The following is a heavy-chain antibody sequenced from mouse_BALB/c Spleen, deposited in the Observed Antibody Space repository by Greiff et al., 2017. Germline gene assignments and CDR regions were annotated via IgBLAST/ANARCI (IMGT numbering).Heavy chain of an antibody. J-gene: IGHJ2*01. D-gene: IGHD2-2*01. CDR2: ISTYYGNT. Sequence: QVQLQQSGPELVRPGVSVKISCKGSGYTFTDYAMHWVKQSHAKSLEWIGVISTYYGNTNYNQKFKGKATMTVDKSSSTAYMELARLTSEDSAIYYCARGGLRREGFDYWGQGTTLTVSS. V-gene: IGHV1-67*01. CDR1: GYTFTDYA. CDR3: ARGGLRREGFDY.